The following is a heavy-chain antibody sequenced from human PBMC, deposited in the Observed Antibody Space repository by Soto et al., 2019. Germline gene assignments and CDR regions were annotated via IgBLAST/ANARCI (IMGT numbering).Heavy chain of an antibody. CDR3: ARGGYDYIWGSRLGGTDY. CDR2: INHSGST. D-gene: IGHD3-16*01. CDR1: GGSFSGYY. J-gene: IGHJ4*02. Sequence: SETLSLTCAVYGGSFSGYYWSWIRQPPGKGLEWIGEINHSGSTNYNPSLKSRVTISVDTSKNQFSLKLSSVTAADTAVYYCARGGYDYIWGSRLGGTDYWGQGTLVTVSS. V-gene: IGHV4-34*01.